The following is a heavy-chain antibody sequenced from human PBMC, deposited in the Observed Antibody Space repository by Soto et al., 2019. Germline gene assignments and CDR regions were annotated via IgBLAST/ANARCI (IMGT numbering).Heavy chain of an antibody. J-gene: IGHJ2*01. CDR2: IIPIFGTA. CDR3: AGGLYSSSWSQYYWYFDL. V-gene: IGHV1-69*05. D-gene: IGHD6-13*01. Sequence: ASVKVSCKASGGTFSSYAISWVRQAPGQGLEWMGGIIPIFGTANYAQKFQGRVTITTDTSTSTAYMELSSLRSEDTAVYYCAGGLYSSSWSQYYWYFDLWGRGTLVTVAS. CDR1: GGTFSSYA.